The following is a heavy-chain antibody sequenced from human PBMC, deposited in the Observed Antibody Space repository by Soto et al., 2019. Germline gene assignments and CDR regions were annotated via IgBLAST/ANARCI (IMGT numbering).Heavy chain of an antibody. CDR2: ISSSSSYI. D-gene: IGHD7-27*01. V-gene: IGHV3-21*01. J-gene: IGHJ6*03. CDR1: GFAFSSYS. Sequence: GGSLRLSCAASGFAFSSYSMNWVRQAPGKGLEWVSSISSSSSYIYYADSVKGRFTISRDNAKNSLYLQMNSLRAEDTAVYYCARVWGLNLNYYYYMDVWGKGTTVTVSS. CDR3: ARVWGLNLNYYYYMDV.